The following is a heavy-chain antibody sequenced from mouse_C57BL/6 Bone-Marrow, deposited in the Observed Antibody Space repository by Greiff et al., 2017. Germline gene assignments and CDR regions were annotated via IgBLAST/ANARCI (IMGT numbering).Heavy chain of an antibody. D-gene: IGHD1-1*01. CDR3: ARGYYGSSYWFAY. CDR1: GYTFTDYY. J-gene: IGHJ3*01. Sequence: QVQLKESGAELVRPGASVKLSCKASGYTFTDYYINWVKQRPGQGLEWIARIYPGSGNTYYNEKFKGKATLTAEKSSSTAYMQLSSLTSEVSAVYFCARGYYGSSYWFAYWGQGTLVTVSA. CDR2: IYPGSGNT. V-gene: IGHV1-76*01.